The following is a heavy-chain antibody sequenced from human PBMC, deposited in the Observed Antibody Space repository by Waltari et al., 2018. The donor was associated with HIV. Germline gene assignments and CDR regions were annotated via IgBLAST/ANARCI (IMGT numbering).Heavy chain of an antibody. J-gene: IGHJ4*02. Sequence: QVQLVQSGAEVKKPGSSVKVSCKASEGTFSSYAISWVRQAPGQGLEWMGRIIPILGIANYAQKFQGRVTITADKSTSTAYMELSSLRSEDTAVYYCARGDSSGYSFYFDYWGQGTLVTVSS. CDR2: IIPILGIA. D-gene: IGHD3-22*01. V-gene: IGHV1-69*04. CDR3: ARGDSSGYSFYFDY. CDR1: EGTFSSYA.